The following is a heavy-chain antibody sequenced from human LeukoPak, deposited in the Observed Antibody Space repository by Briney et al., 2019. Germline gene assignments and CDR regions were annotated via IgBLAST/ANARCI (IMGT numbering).Heavy chain of an antibody. CDR2: IKSDGST. D-gene: IGHD3-16*01. Sequence: PGGSLRLSCAASGFTFSTYWMHWVRQAPGKGLVWVSRIKSDGSTNYADSVKGRFTISRDNAKSSLFLEMNSLRVEDTAVYYCTSAYTSSWFGSWGQGALVTVSS. CDR1: GFTFSTYW. V-gene: IGHV3-74*01. CDR3: TSAYTSSWFGS. J-gene: IGHJ5*01.